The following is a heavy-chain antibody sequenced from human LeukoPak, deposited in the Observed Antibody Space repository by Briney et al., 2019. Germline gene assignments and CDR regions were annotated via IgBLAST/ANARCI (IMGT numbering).Heavy chain of an antibody. CDR2: INPSGGST. V-gene: IGHV1-46*01. J-gene: IGHJ1*01. CDR1: GYTFTSYY. Sequence: GASVKVSCKASGYTFTSYYMHWVRQAPGQGLEWMGIINPSGGSTSYAQKFQGRVTMTRDTSTSTVYMEPRSLRSDDTAVYYCARDYQTLTTPGYWGQGTLVTASS. CDR3: ARDYQTLTTPGY. D-gene: IGHD4-17*01.